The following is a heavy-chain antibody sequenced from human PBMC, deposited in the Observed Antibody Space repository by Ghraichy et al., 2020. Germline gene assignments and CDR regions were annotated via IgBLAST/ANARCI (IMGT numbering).Heavy chain of an antibody. CDR1: GFTFSSYW. CDR3: ARDREGLYFDY. V-gene: IGHV3-7*01. J-gene: IGHJ4*02. CDR2: IKQDGSEK. Sequence: GESLNISCAASGFTFSSYWMSWVRQAPGKGLEWVANIKQDGSEKYYVDSVKGRFTISRDNAKNSLYLQMNSLRAEDTAVYYCARDREGLYFDYWGQGTLVTVSS.